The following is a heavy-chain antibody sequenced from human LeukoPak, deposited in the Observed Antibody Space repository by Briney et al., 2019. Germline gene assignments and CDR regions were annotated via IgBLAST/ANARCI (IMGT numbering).Heavy chain of an antibody. Sequence: WGSLRLSCAASGFTFSSYSMNGVRQAPGKGLEWVSYISSSSTTIYYAECVKGRCTISRHNAKNSLYLQMNSVRDEDTGVYYCARDRYYDSSGYYYPLFDYWGQGTLVTVSS. CDR2: ISSSSTTI. CDR3: ARDRYYDSSGYYYPLFDY. V-gene: IGHV3-48*02. J-gene: IGHJ4*02. D-gene: IGHD3-22*01. CDR1: GFTFSSYS.